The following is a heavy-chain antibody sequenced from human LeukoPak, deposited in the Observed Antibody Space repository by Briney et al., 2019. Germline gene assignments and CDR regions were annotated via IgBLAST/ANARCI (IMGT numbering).Heavy chain of an antibody. V-gene: IGHV4-59*01. CDR3: ATAASISSASGTVLDY. CDR1: GGSISNYY. Sequence: SETLSLTCTVSGGSISNYYWSWIRQPPGKGLEWIGFVYDSGSTNYNPSLKSRVTISVDMSKNQSSLNLRSVTAADAAVYYCATAASISSASGTVLDYWGQGTLVTVSS. J-gene: IGHJ4*02. D-gene: IGHD3-10*01. CDR2: VYDSGST.